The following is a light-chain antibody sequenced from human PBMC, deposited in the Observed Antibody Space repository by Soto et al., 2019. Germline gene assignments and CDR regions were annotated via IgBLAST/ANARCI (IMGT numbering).Light chain of an antibody. CDR1: QSVSSY. CDR2: DAP. J-gene: IGKJ1*01. CDR3: HQRQSWPRT. V-gene: IGKV3-11*01. Sequence: EIVLPQSPATLSLSPGERATLSCRASQSVSSYLAWYQQKPGQAPRLLIYDAPNRATGIPARFSGSGSGTDFTLTISSLEPEDFAVYYCHQRQSWPRTFGQGTKVDIK.